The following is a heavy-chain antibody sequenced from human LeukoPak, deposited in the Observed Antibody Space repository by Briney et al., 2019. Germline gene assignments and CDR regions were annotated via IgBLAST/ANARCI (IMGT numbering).Heavy chain of an antibody. CDR3: ARQASGGWYYDY. Sequence: SSVTVSFMASGYTFTHYYMHWVRQAPGQGLEWMGWINPSSGGAHYAHKFQGRVSMTRDTSISTIYMELSRLTSGDTAVYYCARQASGGWYYDYWGQGTLVTVSS. V-gene: IGHV1-2*07. J-gene: IGHJ4*02. CDR2: INPSSGGA. D-gene: IGHD6-19*01. CDR1: GYTFTHYY.